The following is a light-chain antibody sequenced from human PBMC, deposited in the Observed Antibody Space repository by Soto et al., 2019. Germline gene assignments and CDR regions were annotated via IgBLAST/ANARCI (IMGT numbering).Light chain of an antibody. CDR2: GNS. CDR3: QSYDSSSWV. V-gene: IGLV1-40*01. J-gene: IGLJ3*02. Sequence: QSVLTQPPSVSGAPGQRVTISCTGSSSNIGAGYDVHWYQQLPGTAPKLLIYGNSNRPSGVPDRFSGSKSGTSASLAITGLQAEDEADYYGQSYDSSSWVFGGGTQLTVL. CDR1: SSNIGAGYD.